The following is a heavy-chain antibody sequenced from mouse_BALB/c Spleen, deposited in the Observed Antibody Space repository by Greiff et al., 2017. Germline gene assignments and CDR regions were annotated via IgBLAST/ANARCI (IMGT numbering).Heavy chain of an antibody. CDR2: IDPSDSET. V-gene: IGHV1S126*01. D-gene: IGHD1-1*01. J-gene: IGHJ2*01. Sequence: VQLQESGPQLVRPGASVKISCKASGYSFTSYWMHWVKQRPGQGLEWIGMIDPSDSETRLNQKFKDKATLTVDKSSSTAYMQLSSPTSEDSAVYYCARITTVVAYYFDYWGQGTTLTVSS. CDR1: GYSFTSYW. CDR3: ARITTVVAYYFDY.